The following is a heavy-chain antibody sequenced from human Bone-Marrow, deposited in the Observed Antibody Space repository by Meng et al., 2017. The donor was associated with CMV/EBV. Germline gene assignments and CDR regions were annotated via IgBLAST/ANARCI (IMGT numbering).Heavy chain of an antibody. CDR1: GYTFTSYG. CDR3: ARDLCGSGSYCFDY. V-gene: IGHV1-18*01. Sequence: ASVKVSCKDSGYTFTSYGISWVRQAPGQGLEWMGWISAYNGNTNYAQKFQGRVTMTRDTSISTAYMELSSLRSDDTAVYYCARDLCGSGSYCFDYWGQGTLVTVSS. CDR2: ISAYNGNT. D-gene: IGHD3-10*01. J-gene: IGHJ4*02.